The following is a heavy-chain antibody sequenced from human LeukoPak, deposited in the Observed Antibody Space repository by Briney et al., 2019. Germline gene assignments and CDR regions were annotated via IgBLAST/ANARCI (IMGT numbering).Heavy chain of an antibody. D-gene: IGHD1-26*01. V-gene: IGHV3-23*01. Sequence: GGSLGLSCAASGFTFSSYAMSWVRQAPGKGLEWVSAISGSGGSTYYAGSVKGRFTISRDNSKNTLYLQMNSLRAEDTAVYYCAKDRRVGATTWYFDYWGQGTLVTVSS. CDR2: ISGSGGST. CDR1: GFTFSSYA. J-gene: IGHJ4*02. CDR3: AKDRRVGATTWYFDY.